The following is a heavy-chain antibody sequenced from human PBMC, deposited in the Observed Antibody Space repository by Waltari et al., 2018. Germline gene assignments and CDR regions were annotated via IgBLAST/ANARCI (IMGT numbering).Heavy chain of an antibody. Sequence: EVQLVESGGDLVQPGGSLRLSCAASGFTFSTFWVHWVRQVPGKGLVWVSRIKGDGGATSYADSVKGRFTISRDNAKNTVYLQMNSLRAEDTAVYHCASDVHSGRYGWFDPWGQGTLVTVSS. V-gene: IGHV3-74*01. J-gene: IGHJ5*02. CDR2: IKGDGGAT. D-gene: IGHD1-26*01. CDR1: GFTFSTFW. CDR3: ASDVHSGRYGWFDP.